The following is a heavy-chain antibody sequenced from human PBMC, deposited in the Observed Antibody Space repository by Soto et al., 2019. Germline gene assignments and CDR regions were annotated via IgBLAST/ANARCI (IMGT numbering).Heavy chain of an antibody. Sequence: QEQLVESGGGVVQPGRSLRLSYAASGFTFSSYGMHWVRQAPGKGREWVAVIWYDGSNKYYADSVKGRFTISRDNSKNTLYLQMNSLRAEDTAVYYCARSARGSSWDIPDHNWFDPWGQGTLVTVSS. CDR1: GFTFSSYG. V-gene: IGHV3-33*01. J-gene: IGHJ5*02. D-gene: IGHD6-13*01. CDR3: ARSARGSSWDIPDHNWFDP. CDR2: IWYDGSNK.